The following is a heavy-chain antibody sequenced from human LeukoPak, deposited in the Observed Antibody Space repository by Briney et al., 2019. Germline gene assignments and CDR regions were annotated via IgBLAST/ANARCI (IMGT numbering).Heavy chain of an antibody. Sequence: GGSLRLSSAASGFTFSNAWMSRVRHAPGKGLEWVGRIKSKTDGGTTDYAAPVKGRFTISRDDSKNTLYLQMNSLKTEDTAVYYCTIQVGATTFDYWGQGTLVTVSS. CDR2: IKSKTDGGTT. CDR1: GFTFSNAW. D-gene: IGHD1-26*01. V-gene: IGHV3-15*01. CDR3: TIQVGATTFDY. J-gene: IGHJ4*02.